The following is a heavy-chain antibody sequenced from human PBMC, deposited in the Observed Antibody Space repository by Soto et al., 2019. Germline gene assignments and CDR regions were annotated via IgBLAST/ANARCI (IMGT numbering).Heavy chain of an antibody. CDR1: GGTFSSYA. CDR3: ARRAGTTSSGVWYYYYGMDV. J-gene: IGHJ6*02. CDR2: IIPIFGTA. Sequence: SVKVSCKVSGGTFSSYAISWVRQAPGQGLEWMGGIIPIFGTANYAQKFQGRVTITADESTSTAYMELSSLRSEDTAVYYCARRAGTTSSGVWYYYYGMDVWGQGTTVTVSS. V-gene: IGHV1-69*13. D-gene: IGHD1-1*01.